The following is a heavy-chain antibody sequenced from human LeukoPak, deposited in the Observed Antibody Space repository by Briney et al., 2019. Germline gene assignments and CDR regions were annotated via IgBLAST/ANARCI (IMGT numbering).Heavy chain of an antibody. V-gene: IGHV4-34*01. D-gene: IGHD2-21*02. CDR2: INHSGST. J-gene: IGHJ4*02. Sequence: KPSETLSLTCAVYGVSFSGYYWSWIRQPPGKGLEWIGEINHSGSTNYNPSLKSRVTTSVDTSKNQFSLKLSSVTAADTAVYYCASPGRGDDYWGQGTLVTVSS. CDR3: ASPGRGDDY. CDR1: GVSFSGYY.